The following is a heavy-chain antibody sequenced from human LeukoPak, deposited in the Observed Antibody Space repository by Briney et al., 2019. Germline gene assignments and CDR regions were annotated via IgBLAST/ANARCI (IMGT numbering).Heavy chain of an antibody. CDR3: AKRGMTTIKEGFDY. Sequence: GGSLRLSCAASGFTFSSYAMSWVRQAPGKGLEWVSAVSDIGCSTYYADSVKGRFTISRDNSKNTLYLHMNSLRAEDTAVYYCAKRGMTTIKEGFDYWGQGTLVTVSS. V-gene: IGHV3-23*01. CDR2: VSDIGCST. D-gene: IGHD5-24*01. CDR1: GFTFSSYA. J-gene: IGHJ4*02.